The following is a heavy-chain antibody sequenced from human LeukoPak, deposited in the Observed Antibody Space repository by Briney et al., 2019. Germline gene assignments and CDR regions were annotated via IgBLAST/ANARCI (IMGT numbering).Heavy chain of an antibody. D-gene: IGHD3-10*01. CDR3: ARGRGGSGKVKNWFDP. V-gene: IGHV1-8*01. CDR2: MNPNSGNT. CDR1: GYTFTSYD. Sequence: ASVKVSCKDSGYTFTSYDVNWVRQATGQGLEWMGWMNPNSGNTGYAQKFQGRVTMTRNTSISTAYMELSSLRSEDTAVYYCARGRGGSGKVKNWFDPWGQGTLVTVSS. J-gene: IGHJ5*02.